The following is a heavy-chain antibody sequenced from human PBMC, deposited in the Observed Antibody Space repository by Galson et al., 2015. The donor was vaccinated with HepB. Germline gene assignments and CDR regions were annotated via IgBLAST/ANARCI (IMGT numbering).Heavy chain of an antibody. CDR1: GGSFGDYY. CDR2: INHSGST. J-gene: IGHJ4*02. V-gene: IGHV4-34*01. CDR3: ARGPASVVYDYVWGSSRQPLYYLDS. D-gene: IGHD3-16*02. Sequence: ETLSLTCAVYGGSFGDYYWSWIRQPPGKGLEWIGEINHSGSTNDNPSLKSRITISVDTSKNQFSLKLTSVTAADAAVYYCARGPASVVYDYVWGSSRQPLYYLDSWGQGTLLTVSS.